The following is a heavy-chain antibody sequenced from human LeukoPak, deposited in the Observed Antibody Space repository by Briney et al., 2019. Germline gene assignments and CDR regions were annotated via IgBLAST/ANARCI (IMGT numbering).Heavy chain of an antibody. D-gene: IGHD3-10*01. Sequence: GRSLRLSCAASGFTFDDYAMHWVRQGPGKGLEWVSGISWNSGSIGYADSVKGRFTISRDNAKNSLYLQMNSLGTEDTAFYYCAKMGYFGSGSYYPGEFYFDYWGQGTLVTVSS. CDR1: GFTFDDYA. J-gene: IGHJ4*02. CDR3: AKMGYFGSGSYYPGEFYFDY. CDR2: ISWNSGSI. V-gene: IGHV3-9*01.